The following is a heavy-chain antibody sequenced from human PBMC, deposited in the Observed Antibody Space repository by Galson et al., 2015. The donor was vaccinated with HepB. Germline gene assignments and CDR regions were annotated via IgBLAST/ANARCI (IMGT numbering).Heavy chain of an antibody. D-gene: IGHD3-22*01. CDR3: LPYYCDFSDY. CDR2: ISSTSNYI. CDR1: GFNFSAFN. V-gene: IGHV3-21*01. J-gene: IGHJ4*02. Sequence: SLRLSCAASGFNFSAFNMNWVRQAPGQGLEWVSSISSTSNYIYYADSVKGRFTISRDNTRNSLYLQMDSLKAADTAIYYCLPYYCDFSDYWGQGILVTVSS.